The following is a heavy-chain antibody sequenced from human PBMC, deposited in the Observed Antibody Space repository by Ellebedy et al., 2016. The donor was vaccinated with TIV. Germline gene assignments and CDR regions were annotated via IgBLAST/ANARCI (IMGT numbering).Heavy chain of an antibody. D-gene: IGHD2-21*02. CDR1: GFTFRSYG. V-gene: IGHV3-30*18. CDR3: AKGLAYCGGDCFPFDY. J-gene: IGHJ4*02. Sequence: GGSLRLXCAASGFTFRSYGMHWVRQAPGKGLEWVAVISYDGRNKHYADSVRGQFTISRDNFKNTLYLQINSLRTEDTAVYYCAKGLAYCGGDCFPFDYWGQGTLVTVSS. CDR2: ISYDGRNK.